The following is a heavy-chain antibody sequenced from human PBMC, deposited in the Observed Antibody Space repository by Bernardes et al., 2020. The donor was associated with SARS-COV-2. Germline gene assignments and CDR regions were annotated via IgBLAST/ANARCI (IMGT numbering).Heavy chain of an antibody. CDR1: GGSISSYY. D-gene: IGHD2-21*01. CDR2: IYYSGST. Sequence: SETLSLTCTVSGGSISSYYWSWIRQPPGKGLEWIGYIYYSGSTNYNPSLKSRVTISVDTSKNQFSLKLSSVTAADTAVYYCARHVMATAQWYFDYWGQGTLVTVSS. CDR3: ARHVMATAQWYFDY. V-gene: IGHV4-59*08. J-gene: IGHJ4*02.